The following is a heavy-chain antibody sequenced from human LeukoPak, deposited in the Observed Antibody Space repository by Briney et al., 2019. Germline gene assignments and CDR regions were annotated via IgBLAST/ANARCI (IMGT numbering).Heavy chain of an antibody. V-gene: IGHV1-18*01. CDR1: GYTFTSYG. CDR3: ARSGLSLRFLEWPDAFDI. Sequence: ASVKVSCKASGYTFTSYGISWVRQAPGQGLEWMGWISAYNGNTNYAQKLQGRVTMTTDTSTSTAYMELRSLRSDDTAVYYCARSGLSLRFLEWPDAFDIWGQGTMVTVSS. D-gene: IGHD3-3*01. J-gene: IGHJ3*02. CDR2: ISAYNGNT.